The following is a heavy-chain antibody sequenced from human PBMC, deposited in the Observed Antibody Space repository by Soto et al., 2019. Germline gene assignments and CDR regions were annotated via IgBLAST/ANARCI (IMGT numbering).Heavy chain of an antibody. CDR2: IRGSGGAT. Sequence: EVQMLESGGGLVQPGGSLRLSCAASGFTFSSYAMSWVRQAPGKGLEWVSTIRGSGGATYYADSVKGRFTISRDNSKNTLYVQMNSLRAEDTAVYYCAKEMAAAGGFDYWGQGTLVTVSS. J-gene: IGHJ4*02. V-gene: IGHV3-23*01. CDR3: AKEMAAAGGFDY. D-gene: IGHD6-13*01. CDR1: GFTFSSYA.